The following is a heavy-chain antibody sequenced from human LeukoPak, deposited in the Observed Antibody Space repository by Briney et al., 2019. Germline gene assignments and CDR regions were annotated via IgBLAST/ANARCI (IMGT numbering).Heavy chain of an antibody. V-gene: IGHV1-69*06. CDR2: IIPIFGTA. D-gene: IGHD5-18*01. CDR1: GGTFSIYA. Sequence: SVKVSCKASGGTFSIYAISWVRQAPGQGLEWMGGIIPIFGTANYAQKFQGRVTITADKSTSTAYMELSSLRSEDTAVYYCARVVDTAMVHYFDYWGQGTLVTVSS. J-gene: IGHJ4*02. CDR3: ARVVDTAMVHYFDY.